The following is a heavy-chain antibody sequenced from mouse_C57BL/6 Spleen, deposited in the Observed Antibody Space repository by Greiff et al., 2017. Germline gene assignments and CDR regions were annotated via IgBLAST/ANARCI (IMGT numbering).Heavy chain of an antibody. J-gene: IGHJ2*01. V-gene: IGHV1-64*01. CDR2: IHPNSGST. CDR1: GYTFTSYW. D-gene: IGHD2-2*01. Sequence: QVQLQQPGAELVKPGASVKLSCKASGYTFTSYWMHWVKQRPGQGLEWIGMIHPNSGSTNYNEKFKSKATLTVDKSSSTAYMQLSSLTSEDSAVYYCASWGVTTGLDYWGQGTTLTVSS. CDR3: ASWGVTTGLDY.